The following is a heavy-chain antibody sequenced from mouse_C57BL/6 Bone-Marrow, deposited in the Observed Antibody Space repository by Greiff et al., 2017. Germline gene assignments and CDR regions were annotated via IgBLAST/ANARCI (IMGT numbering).Heavy chain of an antibody. CDR3: ARYGYGSSFDY. D-gene: IGHD1-1*01. CDR1: GYTFTSYW. CDR2: IDPSDSYT. V-gene: IGHV1-69*01. Sequence: QVQLQQPGAELVMPGASVKLSCKASGYTFTSYWMHWVKQRPGQGLEWIGEIDPSDSYTNYNQKFKGKSTLTVDKSSSTAYMQLSSLTSEDSAVYYCARYGYGSSFDYWGQGTTLTVSS. J-gene: IGHJ2*01.